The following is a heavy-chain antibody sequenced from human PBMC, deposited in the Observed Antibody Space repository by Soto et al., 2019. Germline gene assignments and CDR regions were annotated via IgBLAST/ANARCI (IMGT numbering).Heavy chain of an antibody. D-gene: IGHD3-16*01. CDR2: ISYDGSNK. V-gene: IGHV3-30-3*01. Sequence: GGSLRLSCAASGFTFSSYAMHWVHQAPGKGLEWVAVISYDGSNKYYADSVKGRFTISRDNSKNTLYLQMNSLRAEDTAVYYCARDLGIDDYRFGYWGQGTLVTVSS. CDR1: GFTFSSYA. J-gene: IGHJ4*02. CDR3: ARDLGIDDYRFGY.